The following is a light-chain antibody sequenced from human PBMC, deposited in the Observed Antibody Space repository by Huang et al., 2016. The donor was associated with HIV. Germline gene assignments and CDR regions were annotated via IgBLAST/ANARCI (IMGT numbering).Light chain of an antibody. CDR3: QQYNNWLA. J-gene: IGKJ1*01. CDR2: GAS. Sequence: EIVMTQSPATLSVSPGERATLSCRASQTVNSNLAWYQHKPGQAPRLIIYGASTRATGVPARCSGSGSGTKFTLTISSLQSEDFAVYYCQQYNNWLAFGQGTKVEIK. V-gene: IGKV3-15*01. CDR1: QTVNSN.